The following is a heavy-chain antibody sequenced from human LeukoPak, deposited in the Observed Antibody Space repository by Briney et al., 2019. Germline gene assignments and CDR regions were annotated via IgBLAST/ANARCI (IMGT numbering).Heavy chain of an antibody. CDR2: ISTHNGNT. CDR3: ARDGPGYCSSTSCFDAFDI. J-gene: IGHJ3*02. D-gene: IGHD2-2*01. V-gene: IGHV1-18*01. CDR1: GYTFTNYG. Sequence: GASVKVSCKVSGYTFTNYGIAWVRQAPGQGLEWMGWISTHNGNTDYAQKLQGRVTVTTDTSTSTAYMELRSLRSDDTAVYYCARDGPGYCSSTSCFDAFDIWGQGTMVTVSS.